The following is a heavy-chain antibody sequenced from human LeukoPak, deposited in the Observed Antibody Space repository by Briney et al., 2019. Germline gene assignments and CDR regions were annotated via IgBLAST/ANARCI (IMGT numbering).Heavy chain of an antibody. CDR3: AKRIAAAGGNDAFDI. D-gene: IGHD6-13*01. CDR2: ISGSGGST. CDR1: GFTFSSYA. V-gene: IGHV3-23*01. J-gene: IGHJ3*02. Sequence: PGGSLRLSCAASGFTFSSYAMSWGRQAPGKGLEWVSAISGSGGSTYYADSVKGRFTISRDNSKNTLYLQMNSLRAEDTAVYYCAKRIAAAGGNDAFDIWGQGTMVTVSS.